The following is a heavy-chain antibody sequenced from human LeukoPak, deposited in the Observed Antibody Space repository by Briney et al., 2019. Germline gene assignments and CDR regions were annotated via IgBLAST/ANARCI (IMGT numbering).Heavy chain of an antibody. CDR1: GGSISSYY. D-gene: IGHD1-26*01. J-gene: IGHJ1*01. CDR2: IYYSGST. CDR3: ARGDLLDYFQH. Sequence: PSETLSLTCTVSGGSISSYYWSWIRQPPGKGLEWIGYIYYSGSTNYNPSLKSRVTISVDTSKNQFSLKLSSVTAADTAVYYCARGDLLDYFQHWGQGTLVTVSS. V-gene: IGHV4-59*01.